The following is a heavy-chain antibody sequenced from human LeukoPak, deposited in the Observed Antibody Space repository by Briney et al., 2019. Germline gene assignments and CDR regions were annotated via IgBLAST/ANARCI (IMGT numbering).Heavy chain of an antibody. V-gene: IGHV3-7*01. CDR1: GFTFSSYW. D-gene: IGHD3-3*01. CDR3: ASIDDYDFWSGYSTFDY. J-gene: IGHJ4*02. Sequence: PGGTLRLSCAASGFTFSSYWMSWVRQAPGKGLEWVANIKQDGSEKYYVDSVKGRFTISRDNAKNSLYLQMNSLRAEDTAVYYCASIDDYDFWSGYSTFDYWGQGTLVTVSS. CDR2: IKQDGSEK.